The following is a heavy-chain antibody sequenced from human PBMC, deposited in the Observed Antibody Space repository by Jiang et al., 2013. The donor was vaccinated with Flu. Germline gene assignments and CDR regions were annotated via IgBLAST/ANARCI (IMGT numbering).Heavy chain of an antibody. J-gene: IGHJ6*04. V-gene: IGHV4-34*01. Sequence: LLKPSETLSLTCAVYGGSFSGYYWSWVRQPPGRGLEWVGEINHSGSSNYNPSLKSRVTISVDTSKNQFSLKLTSVSAADTAVYFCARAVLLGDSSRSMDVWGKGTTVTVSS. CDR2: INHSGSS. CDR1: GGSFSGYY. CDR3: ARAVLLGDSSRSMDV. D-gene: IGHD3-22*01.